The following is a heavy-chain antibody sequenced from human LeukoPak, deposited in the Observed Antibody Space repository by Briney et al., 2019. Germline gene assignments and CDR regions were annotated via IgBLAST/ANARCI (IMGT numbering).Heavy chain of an antibody. J-gene: IGHJ4*02. V-gene: IGHV4-34*01. CDR1: GGSFSGHY. Sequence: SETLSLTCAVSGGSFSGHYWNWIRQPPGKGLEWIGEINHGGSTNYNPSLKSRVTISADTSQNQFSLRLSSVTAADTAVYYCARGRYVTTRGGAAAGFLDYWGQGTLVTVST. CDR2: INHGGST. D-gene: IGHD6-13*01. CDR3: ARGRYVTTRGGAAAGFLDY.